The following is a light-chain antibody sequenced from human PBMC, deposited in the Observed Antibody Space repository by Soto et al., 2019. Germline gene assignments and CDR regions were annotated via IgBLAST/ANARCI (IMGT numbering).Light chain of an antibody. Sequence: QSALTQPASVSGSPGQSITISCTGTSSDVGGYKFVSWYQQHPGKAPKLILYEVSNRPSGVSNRFSGSKSGNTASLTISGLQADDEADYYCSSYTRSSSLVVFGGGTKLTVL. CDR3: SSYTRSSSLVV. CDR1: SSDVGGYKF. CDR2: EVS. J-gene: IGLJ2*01. V-gene: IGLV2-14*01.